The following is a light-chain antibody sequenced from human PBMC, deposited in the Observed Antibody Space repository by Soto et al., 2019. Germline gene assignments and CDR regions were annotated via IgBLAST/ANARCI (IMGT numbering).Light chain of an antibody. V-gene: IGLV2-14*02. J-gene: IGLJ1*01. CDR2: EVS. CDR3: SSYTSSSILYV. CDR1: SSDVGSYNH. Sequence: QSVLTQPASVSGSPGQSITISCTGTSSDVGSYNHVSWYQQHPGKAPKLMIYEVSNRPSGVSNRFSGSKSGNTASLTISGLQAEDEADYYCSSYTSSSILYVFGTGTKVTV.